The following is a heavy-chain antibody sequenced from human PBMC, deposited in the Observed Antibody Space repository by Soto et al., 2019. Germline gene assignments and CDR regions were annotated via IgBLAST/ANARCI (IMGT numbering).Heavy chain of an antibody. CDR3: AKESEYGGSQREYYCDY. Sequence: GGSLRLSCAASGFTFNTYAMSWVRQAPGKGLEWVSAINGRGDTTYYADSVKGRFIISRDNSKNTISLQMSSLRAEDTAVYYCAKESEYGGSQREYYCDYWGQGILVTVSS. J-gene: IGHJ4*02. CDR2: INGRGDTT. CDR1: GFTFNTYA. V-gene: IGHV3-23*01. D-gene: IGHD3-10*01.